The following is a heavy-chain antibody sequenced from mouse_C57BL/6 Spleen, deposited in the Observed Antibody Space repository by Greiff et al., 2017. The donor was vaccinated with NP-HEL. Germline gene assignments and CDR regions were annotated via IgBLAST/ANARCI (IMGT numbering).Heavy chain of an antibody. CDR3: ARPDGYYPYWYFDV. CDR1: GYTFTSYW. V-gene: IGHV1-55*01. CDR2: IYPGSGST. J-gene: IGHJ1*03. Sequence: QVQLKQPGAELVKPGASVKMSCKASGYTFTSYWITWVKQRPGQGLEWIGDIYPGSGSTNYNEKFKCKDTLTVDTSSSTAYMQLSSLTTEDSTVYYWARPDGYYPYWYFDVWGTGTTVTVSS. D-gene: IGHD2-3*01.